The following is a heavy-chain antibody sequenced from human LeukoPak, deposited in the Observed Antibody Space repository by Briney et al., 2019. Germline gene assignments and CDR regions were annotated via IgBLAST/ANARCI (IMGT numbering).Heavy chain of an antibody. CDR1: GYTFSSYG. CDR3: ARVGIMITFGGVIALPFDY. J-gene: IGHJ4*02. V-gene: IGHV3-33*01. D-gene: IGHD3-16*02. Sequence: GGSLRLSCAASGYTFSSYGMHWVRQAPGKGLEWVAVIWYDGSNKYYADSVKGRFTISRDNSKNTLYLQMNSLRAEDTAVYYCARVGIMITFGGVIALPFDYWGRGTLVTVSS. CDR2: IWYDGSNK.